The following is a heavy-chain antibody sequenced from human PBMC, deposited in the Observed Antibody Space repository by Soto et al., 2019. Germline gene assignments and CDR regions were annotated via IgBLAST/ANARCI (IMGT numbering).Heavy chain of an antibody. J-gene: IGHJ4*02. V-gene: IGHV1-46*01. D-gene: IGHD6-13*01. CDR3: VDSSSCDPPFDY. CDR1: GYTFTSYY. Sequence: SVKVSCKASGYTFTSYYMHWVRQAPGQGLEWMGIINPSGGSTSYAQKFQGRVTMTRDTSTSTVYMELSSLRSEDTAVYYCVDSSSCDPPFDYWGQGTLVTVSS. CDR2: INPSGGST.